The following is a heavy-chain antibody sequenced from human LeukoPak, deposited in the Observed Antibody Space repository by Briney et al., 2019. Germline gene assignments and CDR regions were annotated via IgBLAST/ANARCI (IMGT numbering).Heavy chain of an antibody. Sequence: SETLSLTCTVSGYSISSGYYWGWIRQPPGKGLEWIGSIYHSGSTYYNPSLKSRVTISVDTSKNQFSLKLSSVTAADTAVYYCARGYSGYDQRFFYWGQGTLVTVSS. CDR2: IYHSGST. V-gene: IGHV4-38-2*02. CDR1: GYSISSGYY. CDR3: ARGYSGYDQRFFY. J-gene: IGHJ4*02. D-gene: IGHD5-12*01.